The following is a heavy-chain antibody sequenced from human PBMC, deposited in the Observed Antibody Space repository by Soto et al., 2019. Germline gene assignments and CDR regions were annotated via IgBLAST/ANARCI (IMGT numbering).Heavy chain of an antibody. Sequence: GGSLRLSCAASGFTFSSYDMHWVRQATGKGLEWVSAIGTAGDTYYPGSVKGRFTISRENAKNSLYLQMNSLRAGDTAVYYCAREARNIYSSGWSIPHYYYMDVWGKGTTVTVSS. CDR3: AREARNIYSSGWSIPHYYYMDV. CDR2: IGTAGDT. CDR1: GFTFSSYD. J-gene: IGHJ6*03. D-gene: IGHD6-19*01. V-gene: IGHV3-13*01.